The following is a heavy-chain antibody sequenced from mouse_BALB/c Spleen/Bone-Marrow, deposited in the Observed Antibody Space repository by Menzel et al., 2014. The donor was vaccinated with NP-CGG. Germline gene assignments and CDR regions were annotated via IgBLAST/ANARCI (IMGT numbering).Heavy chain of an antibody. D-gene: IGHD4-1*01. J-gene: IGHJ2*01. CDR1: GFNIMDTY. Sequence: VQLQQSGTDLVKPGASVKLSCTASGFNIMDTYMHWVKQRPEQGLDWIGRIDPASGNIQYDPKFQGRAAITADTSSNTAYLQLSSLTSEDTAVYYCASLTGTFDYWGQGTPLTVSS. CDR3: ASLTGTFDY. V-gene: IGHV14-3*02. CDR2: IDPASGNI.